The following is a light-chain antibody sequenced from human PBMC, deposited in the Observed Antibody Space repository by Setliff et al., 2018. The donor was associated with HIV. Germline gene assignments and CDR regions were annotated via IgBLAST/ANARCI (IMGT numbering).Light chain of an antibody. J-gene: IGLJ1*01. V-gene: IGLV2-14*03. CDR2: DVS. Sequence: QSALTQPASVSGSPGQSITTSCTGTSSDVGGYNYVSWYQQHPGKAPKLMIYDVSNRPSGVSNRFSDSKSGNTASLTISGLQAEDEADYYCSSYTSSSSYVFGTGTKVTVL. CDR1: SSDVGGYNY. CDR3: SSYTSSSSYV.